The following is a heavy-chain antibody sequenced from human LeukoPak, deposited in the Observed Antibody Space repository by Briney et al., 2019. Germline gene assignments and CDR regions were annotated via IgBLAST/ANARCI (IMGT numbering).Heavy chain of an antibody. CDR1: GFTFSSYA. D-gene: IGHD4-23*01. J-gene: IGHJ3*02. V-gene: IGHV3-23*01. CDR3: ARGGGTVEKSNAFDI. CDR2: ISGSGGST. Sequence: GGSLRLSCAASGFTFSSYAMSWVRQTPGKGLEWVSDISGSGGSTYHADSVKGRFTISRDNSKNTLYMQINSLRAEDTAIYYCARGGGTVEKSNAFDIWGQGTMVIVSS.